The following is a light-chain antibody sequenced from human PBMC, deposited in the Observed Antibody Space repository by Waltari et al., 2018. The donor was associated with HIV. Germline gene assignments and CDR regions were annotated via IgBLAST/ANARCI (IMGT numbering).Light chain of an antibody. Sequence: QYALTQPPSVSGSPGQSVTFSCTGTSSDVVNLNFLPWYQNHPGNAPRLIFYDVSHRPSGVSDRFSGSKSGNTASLTISGLQAEYEADYYCTSYASITSWVFGGGTKVTVL. J-gene: IGLJ3*02. CDR1: SSDVVNLNF. CDR2: DVS. V-gene: IGLV2-14*03. CDR3: TSYASITSWV.